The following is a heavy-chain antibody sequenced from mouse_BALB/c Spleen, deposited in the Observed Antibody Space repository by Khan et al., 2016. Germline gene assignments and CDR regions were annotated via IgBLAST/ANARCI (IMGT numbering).Heavy chain of an antibody. Sequence: EVELVESGGGLVQPGGSRKLSCAASGFTFSSFGMNWVRQAPEKGLEWVAYISSGSSNIYYEDTVKGRFTISRDNPENTLFLQMTSLRSEDTAMYYCARYDVDNYAMDYWGQGTSVTVSS. V-gene: IGHV5-17*02. CDR2: ISSGSSNI. CDR1: GFTFSSFG. J-gene: IGHJ4*01. D-gene: IGHD2-12*01. CDR3: ARYDVDNYAMDY.